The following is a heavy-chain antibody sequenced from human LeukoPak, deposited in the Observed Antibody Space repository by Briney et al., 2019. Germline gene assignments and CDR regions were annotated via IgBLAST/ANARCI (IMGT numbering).Heavy chain of an antibody. CDR3: GKGIVSTSAGGFDY. D-gene: IGHD2-2*01. J-gene: IGHJ4*02. CDR2: ISYDGSNK. CDR1: GFTFSYFG. Sequence: GGSLRLSSAASGFTFSYFGMHWVRQAPGKGLEWVAVISYDGSNKYYADSVKGRFTISRDNSKNTLYLQMNSLRTEDTAVYYCGKGIVSTSAGGFDYWGQGTLVTVSS. V-gene: IGHV3-30*18.